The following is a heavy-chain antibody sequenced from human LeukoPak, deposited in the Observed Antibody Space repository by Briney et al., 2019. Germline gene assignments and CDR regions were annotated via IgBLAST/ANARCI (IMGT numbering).Heavy chain of an antibody. Sequence: ASVKVSCKASGYTFSGYDINWVRQATGQGLEWMGWMNPKSGNTGYPQKFQGRVTMTRNTSINTAYMELSSLKSDDTAIYYCTRGNAQYQLLNAFDIWAQGTMVTVSS. CDR3: TRGNAQYQLLNAFDI. CDR2: MNPKSGNT. V-gene: IGHV1-8*01. CDR1: GYTFSGYD. D-gene: IGHD2-2*01. J-gene: IGHJ3*02.